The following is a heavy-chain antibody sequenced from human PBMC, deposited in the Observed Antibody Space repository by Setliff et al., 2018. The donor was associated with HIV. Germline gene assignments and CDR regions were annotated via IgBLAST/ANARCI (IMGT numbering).Heavy chain of an antibody. CDR2: IYPGDSDT. V-gene: IGHV5-51*01. CDR1: GYSFTNYW. Sequence: GESLKISCKGSGYSFTNYWIGWVRQMPGKGLEWMGVIYPGDSDTRYSQSFQGQVTISADKSISTAYMQWSSLKASDTAMYYCATSPLGYCSGGSCYQYFDYWGPGTLVTVSS. CDR3: ATSPLGYCSGGSCYQYFDY. D-gene: IGHD2-15*01. J-gene: IGHJ4*02.